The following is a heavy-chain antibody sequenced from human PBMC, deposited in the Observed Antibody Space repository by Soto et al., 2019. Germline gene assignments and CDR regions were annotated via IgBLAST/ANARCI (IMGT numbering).Heavy chain of an antibody. CDR1: GFTFRNYP. D-gene: IGHD2-2*01. J-gene: IGHJ4*02. V-gene: IGHV3-23*01. CDR3: AKGGLLPRANRWF. Sequence: LRLSCAASGFTFRNYPMTWVRQAPGKGLDWVSTISGSGVDTYYPDSVKGRVTISRDNSKNTLYLQINSLRAEDTAVYYCAKGGLLPRANRWFWGQGTLVTVSS. CDR2: ISGSGVDT.